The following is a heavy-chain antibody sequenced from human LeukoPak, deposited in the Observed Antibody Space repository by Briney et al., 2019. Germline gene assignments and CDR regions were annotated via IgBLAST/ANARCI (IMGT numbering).Heavy chain of an antibody. CDR1: GGSINNYF. Sequence: SETLSLTCTVSGGSINNYFWNWIRQPPGKGLEWIGYMYYTGSSSYSPSLKSRVTISVDTSKNQFSLRLSSVTPADTAAYYCASLPIDSSTGTFGWFDPWGQGTLVTVSS. D-gene: IGHD1-14*01. J-gene: IGHJ5*02. V-gene: IGHV4-59*01. CDR3: ASLPIDSSTGTFGWFDP. CDR2: MYYTGSS.